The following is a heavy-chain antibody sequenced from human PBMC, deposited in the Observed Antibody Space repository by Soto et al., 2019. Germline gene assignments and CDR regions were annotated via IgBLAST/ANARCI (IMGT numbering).Heavy chain of an antibody. CDR3: AAGEASSRDLAPYYLDF. J-gene: IGHJ4*02. Sequence: SETLFLTCTVSGGSMRNYFWTWIRQPPGKGLEWIGYIHYSGTTSFFPSYNPSLRSRVTISEDTSKNQFSLKLLSVTTADTAVYFCAAGEASSRDLAPYYLDFWGQGTLVTVSS. CDR2: IHYSGTT. V-gene: IGHV4-59*01. CDR1: GGSMRNYF. D-gene: IGHD6-13*01.